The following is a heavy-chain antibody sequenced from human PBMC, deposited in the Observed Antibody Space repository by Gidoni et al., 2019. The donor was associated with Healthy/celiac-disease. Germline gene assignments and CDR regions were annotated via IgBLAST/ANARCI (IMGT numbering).Heavy chain of an antibody. CDR2: IRSKAYGGTT. D-gene: IGHD3-22*01. J-gene: IGHJ3*02. CDR3: TLGVGMIVVGDDAFDI. V-gene: IGHV3-49*05. CDR1: GFTFGDYA. Sequence: EVQLVESGGGLVKPGRSLRLSCTASGFTFGDYAMSWFRQAPGKGLEWVGFIRSKAYGGTTEYAASVKGRFTISRDDSKSIAYLQMNSLKTEDTAVYYCTLGVGMIVVGDDAFDIWGQGTMVTVSS.